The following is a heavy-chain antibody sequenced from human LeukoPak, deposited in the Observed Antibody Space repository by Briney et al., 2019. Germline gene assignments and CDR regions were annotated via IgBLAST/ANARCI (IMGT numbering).Heavy chain of an antibody. J-gene: IGHJ4*02. CDR1: AFTFSSYA. D-gene: IGHD3-10*01. Sequence: GGSLRLSCAASAFTFSSYAMTWVRQAPGKGLEWVSEITGSGGSTYYADSVKGRFTISRDNSRNTLYLQMNSLRTEDTAVYYCARELFDFDYWGQGTLVTVSS. V-gene: IGHV3-23*01. CDR2: ITGSGGST. CDR3: ARELFDFDY.